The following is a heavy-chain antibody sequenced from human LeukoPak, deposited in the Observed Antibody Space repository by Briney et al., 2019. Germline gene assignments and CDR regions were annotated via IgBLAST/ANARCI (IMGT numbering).Heavy chain of an antibody. J-gene: IGHJ4*02. CDR3: ARVGRGDIYGYGDY. Sequence: GGSLRLSCAASGFTFSSYWMHWVRQVPGKGLVWVSRINSDGSRTTYADSVKGRFTISRDNSKNTLYLQMNSLRAEDTAIYYCARVGRGDIYGYGDYWGQGTLVTVSS. D-gene: IGHD5-18*01. V-gene: IGHV3-74*03. CDR1: GFTFSSYW. CDR2: INSDGSRT.